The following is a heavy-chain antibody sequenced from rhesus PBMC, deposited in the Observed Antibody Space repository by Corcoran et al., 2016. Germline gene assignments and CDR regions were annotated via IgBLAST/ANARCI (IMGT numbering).Heavy chain of an antibody. J-gene: IGHJ6*01. CDR3: ARGVDYVRNYGLDS. CDR1: GGSISSSY. D-gene: IGHD4-29*01. Sequence: QLQLQESGPGLVKPSETLSVTCAVSGGSISSSYWSWIRQAPGKGLEWIGYIYGSGSCTNYNPSLKSRVPLSVDTSKNQLSLKLSSVTTADTAVYYCARGVDYVRNYGLDSWGQGVVVTVSS. CDR2: IYGSGSCT. V-gene: IGHV4-169*01.